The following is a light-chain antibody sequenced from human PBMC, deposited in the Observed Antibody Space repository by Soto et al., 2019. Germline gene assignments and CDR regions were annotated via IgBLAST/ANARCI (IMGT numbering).Light chain of an antibody. CDR1: SSDVGGYNY. J-gene: IGLJ3*02. V-gene: IGLV2-11*01. CDR2: DVN. Sequence: QSALTQPRSVSGSPGQSVTISCTGTSSDVGGYNYVSWYQQFPGKAPKFMIFDVNKRPSGVPDRFSGSKSGNTASLTISGLQAEDEADYYCCSYRDSYIWVFGGGTQLTVL. CDR3: CSYRDSYIWV.